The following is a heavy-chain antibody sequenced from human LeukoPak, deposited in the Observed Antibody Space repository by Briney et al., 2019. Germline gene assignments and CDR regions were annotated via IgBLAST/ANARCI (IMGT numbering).Heavy chain of an antibody. J-gene: IGHJ4*02. CDR3: ARPYYDFWSGYWVY. CDR2: IKQDGSEK. Sequence: GGSLRLSCAASGFTFSSYWMSWVRPAPGKGLEWVANIKQDGSEKYYVDSVKGRFTISRDNAKNSLYLQMNSLRAEDTAVYYCARPYYDFWSGYWVYWGQGTLVTVSS. D-gene: IGHD3-3*01. V-gene: IGHV3-7*01. CDR1: GFTFSSYW.